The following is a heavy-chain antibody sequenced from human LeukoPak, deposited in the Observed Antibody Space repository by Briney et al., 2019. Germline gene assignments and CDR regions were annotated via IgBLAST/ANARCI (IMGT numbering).Heavy chain of an antibody. D-gene: IGHD6-13*01. Sequence: SETMSLTCTVSGYSISSGYYWGWIRPPPGKGREWIGSIYHSGSTYYNPSLKSRVTISVDTSRNQFSLKLSSGTAADTAAYYCAGEAAARGFSRETRDYWGQGTLVTVSS. J-gene: IGHJ4*02. V-gene: IGHV4-38-2*02. CDR3: AGEAAARGFSRETRDY. CDR2: IYHSGST. CDR1: GYSISSGYY.